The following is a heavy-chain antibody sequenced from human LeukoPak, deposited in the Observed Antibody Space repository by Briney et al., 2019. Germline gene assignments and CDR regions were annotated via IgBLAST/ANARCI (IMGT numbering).Heavy chain of an antibody. CDR2: IKQDGSEQ. CDR3: AREGGYGGVFDY. V-gene: IGHV3-7*05. J-gene: IGHJ4*02. D-gene: IGHD5-12*01. Sequence: PGGSLRLSCAASGFTFTRHSMTWVRQAPGKGLQWVANIKQDGSEQYYVGSVKGRFTISRDNTKNSLFLQMNSLRAEDTAVYYCAREGGYGGVFDYWGQGTLVTVSS. CDR1: GFTFTRHS.